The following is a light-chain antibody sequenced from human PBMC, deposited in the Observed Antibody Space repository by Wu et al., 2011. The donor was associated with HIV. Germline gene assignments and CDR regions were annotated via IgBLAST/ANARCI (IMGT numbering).Light chain of an antibody. Sequence: EIVLTQSPGTLSLSPGERATLSCRASQSVRSYLAWYQQKPGQAPRLLIYGASSRATGIPDRFSGSGSGTDFTLTISRLEPEDFAVYYCQQYGSSPXTFGGGTKVEIK. CDR2: GAS. V-gene: IGKV3-20*01. CDR1: QSVRSY. CDR3: QQYGSSPXT. J-gene: IGKJ4*01.